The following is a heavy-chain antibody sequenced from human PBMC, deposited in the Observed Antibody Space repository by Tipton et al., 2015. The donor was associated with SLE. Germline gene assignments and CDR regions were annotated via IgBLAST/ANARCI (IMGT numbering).Heavy chain of an antibody. CDR3: ARLGYCNGGACYPASYYYYAMGV. J-gene: IGHJ6*02. CDR1: GYSFSTYW. D-gene: IGHD2-8*02. Sequence: QLVQSGGELKKPGESLTISCKGSGYSFSTYWIGWVRQMPGKGLEWMGIISPGDSDTRYSPSFQGQVTISVDKSINTAYLQWRSLKASDTAMYYCARLGYCNGGACYPASYYYYAMGVWGQGTTVTVSS. CDR2: ISPGDSDT. V-gene: IGHV5-51*03.